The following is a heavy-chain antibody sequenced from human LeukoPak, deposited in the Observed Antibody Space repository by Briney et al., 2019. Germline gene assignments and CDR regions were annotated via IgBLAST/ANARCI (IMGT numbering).Heavy chain of an antibody. J-gene: IGHJ4*02. D-gene: IGHD2-15*01. Sequence: SETLSLTCIVSGDSISSGNFWSWIRQPAGKGLEWIGRIYASGNTNYNPSLKSRLTMSIDTSKNQFSLRLSSVTAADTAVYYCAREDPLVAARGLDYWGQGTLVTVSS. V-gene: IGHV4-4*07. CDR1: GDSISSGNF. CDR3: AREDPLVAARGLDY. CDR2: IYASGNT.